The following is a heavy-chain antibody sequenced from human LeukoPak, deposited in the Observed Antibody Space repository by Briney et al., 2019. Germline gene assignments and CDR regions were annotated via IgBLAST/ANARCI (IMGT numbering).Heavy chain of an antibody. V-gene: IGHV3-7*01. CDR1: GFTFSSYW. J-gene: IGHJ4*02. CDR3: AREYGSGPYYFDY. CDR2: IKQDGSEK. D-gene: IGHD3-10*01. Sequence: PGGSLRLSCAASGFTFSSYWMSWVRQAPGKGLEWVANIKQDGSEKYYVDSVKGRFTISRDNAKNSLYLQMNSLRAEDTAVYYCAREYGSGPYYFDYWGQGTLVTVSS.